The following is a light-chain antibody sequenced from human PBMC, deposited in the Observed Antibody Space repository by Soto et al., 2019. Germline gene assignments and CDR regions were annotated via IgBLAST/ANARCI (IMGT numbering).Light chain of an antibody. CDR2: GAS. Sequence: EIVLTQSPGTLSLSAGERATLSCRASQSVSSNYLAWYQQKPGQAPTVLIYGASSRATGIPDRFSGSGSGTDFTLTISRLEPEDFAVYYCQQYDSSPTCGQGTKVEIK. J-gene: IGKJ1*01. CDR1: QSVSSNY. CDR3: QQYDSSPT. V-gene: IGKV3-20*01.